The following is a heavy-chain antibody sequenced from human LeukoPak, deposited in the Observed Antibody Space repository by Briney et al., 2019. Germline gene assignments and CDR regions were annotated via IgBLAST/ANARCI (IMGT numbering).Heavy chain of an antibody. D-gene: IGHD3-16*01. J-gene: IGHJ2*01. CDR3: ATRPYYDTLRPHAGDEWL. CDR2: IIAMFGEA. V-gene: IGHV1-69*13. CDR1: GGTFNSYI. Sequence: GASVKVSCKASGGTFNSYIISWVRQAPGEGLEWMGGIIAMFGEANYAQKFQGRVTIIADESTRTAYMELSSLKSEDTAVYYCATRPYYDTLRPHAGDEWLWGRGTLVIVSS.